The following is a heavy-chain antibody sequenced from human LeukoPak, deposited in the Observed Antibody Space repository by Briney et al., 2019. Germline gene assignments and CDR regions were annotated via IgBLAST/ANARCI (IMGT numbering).Heavy chain of an antibody. Sequence: SVKVSCKASGGTFSSYAISWVRQAPGQGLEWMGGIIPIFGTANYAQKFQGRVTITADKSTSTAYMELSSLRSEDTAVYYCARVTKQLVNYYYYYMDVWGKGTTVTVSS. CDR2: IIPIFGTA. V-gene: IGHV1-69*06. D-gene: IGHD6-13*01. J-gene: IGHJ6*03. CDR1: GGTFSSYA. CDR3: ARVTKQLVNYYYYYMDV.